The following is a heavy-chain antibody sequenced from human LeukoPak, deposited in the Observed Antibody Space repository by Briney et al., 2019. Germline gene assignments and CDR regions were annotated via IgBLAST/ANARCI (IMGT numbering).Heavy chain of an antibody. CDR2: VRSKTDGGTT. CDR1: GFTFTNAW. Sequence: PGGSLRLSCAASGFTFTNAWMTWVRQVPGKGLEWVGRVRSKTDGGTTDYAVPVKGRFTISRDDSKNTLYLQMNSLKIEDTAIYYCTTAPYYYDSSGSNYWGQGTLVTVSS. V-gene: IGHV3-15*01. CDR3: TTAPYYYDSSGSNY. D-gene: IGHD3-22*01. J-gene: IGHJ4*02.